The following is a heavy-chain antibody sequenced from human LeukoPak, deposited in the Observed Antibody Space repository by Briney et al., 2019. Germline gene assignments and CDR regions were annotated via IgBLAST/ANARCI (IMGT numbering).Heavy chain of an antibody. CDR1: GGSISNDY. CDR2: IHSGGTT. Sequence: SETLSLTCTVSGGSISNDYFTWIRQPAGKGLEWIGRIHSGGTTYYNPSLKSRVTISVDTSKNQFFLKLSSVTAADTAVYYCARVRYCSSTTCYDWFDPWGQGTLVTVSS. D-gene: IGHD2-2*01. CDR3: ARVRYCSSTTCYDWFDP. V-gene: IGHV4-4*07. J-gene: IGHJ5*02.